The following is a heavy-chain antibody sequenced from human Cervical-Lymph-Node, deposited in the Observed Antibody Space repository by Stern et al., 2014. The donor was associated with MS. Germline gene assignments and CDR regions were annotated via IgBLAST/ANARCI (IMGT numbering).Heavy chain of an antibody. Sequence: EVQLVESGAEVKKPGESLTISCKGFGYSFNIYWIAWVRQRPGKGLEWMGIIYPDESETGYSPSFQGQVTFSVDRSISTAYLQWSSLKPSDTATYFCARRGMDVWGQGTSVTVSS. V-gene: IGHV5-51*01. D-gene: IGHD3-10*01. CDR1: GYSFNIYW. CDR2: IYPDESET. CDR3: ARRGMDV. J-gene: IGHJ6*02.